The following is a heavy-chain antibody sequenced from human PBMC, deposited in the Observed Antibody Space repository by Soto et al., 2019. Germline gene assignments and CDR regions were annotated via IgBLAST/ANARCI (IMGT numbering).Heavy chain of an antibody. V-gene: IGHV1-8*01. D-gene: IGHD1-1*01. CDR2: MNPKSGHT. Sequence: SVKVSCKASGYNFIDYSINWVRQAPGQELEWMGWMNPKSGHTAHAQKIQGRVILTRDTSINTVYMELSSLTSGDTAVYFCARRIPDGTFDSWGRGTQVTV. J-gene: IGHJ4*02. CDR1: GYNFIDYS. CDR3: ARRIPDGTFDS.